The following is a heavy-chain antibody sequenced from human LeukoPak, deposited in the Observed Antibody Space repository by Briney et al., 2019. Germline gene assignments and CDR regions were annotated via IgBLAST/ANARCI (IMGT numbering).Heavy chain of an antibody. V-gene: IGHV1-3*01. CDR2: INAGNGNT. Sequence: ASVKVSCKASGYTFTSNAMHWVRQAPGQRLEWMGWINAGNGNTKYSQKFQGRVTITRDTSASTAYMELSSLRSEDTAVYYCARDPVWFGELSYYYYGMDVWGKGTTVTVSS. CDR1: GYTFTSNA. CDR3: ARDPVWFGELSYYYYGMDV. D-gene: IGHD3-10*01. J-gene: IGHJ6*04.